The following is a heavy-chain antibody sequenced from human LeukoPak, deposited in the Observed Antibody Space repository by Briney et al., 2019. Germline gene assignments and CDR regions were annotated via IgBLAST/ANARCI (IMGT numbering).Heavy chain of an antibody. CDR1: GFTFSSYA. J-gene: IGHJ6*03. CDR3: AREGCSGGSCYKWHYYYMDV. CDR2: ISYDGSNK. V-gene: IGHV3-30*01. D-gene: IGHD2-15*01. Sequence: SGGSLRLSRAASGFTFSSYAMHWVRQAPGKGPEWVAVISYDGSNKYYADSVKGRFTISRDNSKNTLYLQMNSLRAEDTAVYYCAREGCSGGSCYKWHYYYMDVWGKGTTVTVSS.